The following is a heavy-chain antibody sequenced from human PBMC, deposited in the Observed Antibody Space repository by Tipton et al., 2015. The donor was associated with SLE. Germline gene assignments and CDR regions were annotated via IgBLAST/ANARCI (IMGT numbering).Heavy chain of an antibody. Sequence: QLVQSGAEVKKPGSSVKVSCKASGYTFSSYGISWVRQAPGQGLEWMGWISAYNGNTNYAQKLQGRVTMTTDTSTSTAYMELRSLRSDDTAVYYCAGSYSGTYFDAFDIWGQGTMVTVSS. CDR2: ISAYNGNT. J-gene: IGHJ3*02. V-gene: IGHV1-18*01. D-gene: IGHD1-26*01. CDR1: GYTFSSYG. CDR3: AGSYSGTYFDAFDI.